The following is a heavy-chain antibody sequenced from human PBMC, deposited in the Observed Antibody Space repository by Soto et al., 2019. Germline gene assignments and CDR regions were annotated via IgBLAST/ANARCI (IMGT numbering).Heavy chain of an antibody. Sequence: QVQLVQSGAEVKKPGSSVKVSCKASGGTFSSYTFSWVRQAPGQGLEWMGRIIPMFGIANYAQKFQGRVTVTADKSTSTAYMELSSLRSEDTAVYYCARNPVATITGGDSWCQGTLVTVSS. J-gene: IGHJ4*02. V-gene: IGHV1-69*02. D-gene: IGHD5-12*01. CDR1: GGTFSSYT. CDR3: ARNPVATITGGDS. CDR2: IIPMFGIA.